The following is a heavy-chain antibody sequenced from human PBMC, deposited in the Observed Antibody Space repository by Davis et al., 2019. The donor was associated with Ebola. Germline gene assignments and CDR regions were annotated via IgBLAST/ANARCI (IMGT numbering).Heavy chain of an antibody. CDR3: ARDTSYLRYFDWLPQNYYGMNV. V-gene: IGHV3-48*03. D-gene: IGHD3-9*01. CDR1: GFTFSSYA. J-gene: IGHJ6*02. CDR2: ISSSGSTI. Sequence: GESLKISCAASGFTFSSYAMSWVRQAPGKGLEWVSYISSSGSTIYYADSVKGRFTISRDNAKNSLYLQMNSLRAEDTAVYYCARDTSYLRYFDWLPQNYYGMNVWGQGTTVTVSS.